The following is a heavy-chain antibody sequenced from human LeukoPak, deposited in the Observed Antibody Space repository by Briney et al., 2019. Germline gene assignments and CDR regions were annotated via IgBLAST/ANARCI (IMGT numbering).Heavy chain of an antibody. CDR3: AKDRGGYGDYFDY. CDR1: GFTFSSYG. V-gene: IGHV3-30*18. J-gene: IGHJ4*02. Sequence: PGGSLRLSCAASGFTFSSYGMHWVRQAPGKGLEWVAVISYDGSNKYYADSVKGRFTISRDNSKNTLYLQMNSLRAEDTAVYYCAKDRGGYGDYFDYWGQGTLVTVSS. D-gene: IGHD4-17*01. CDR2: ISYDGSNK.